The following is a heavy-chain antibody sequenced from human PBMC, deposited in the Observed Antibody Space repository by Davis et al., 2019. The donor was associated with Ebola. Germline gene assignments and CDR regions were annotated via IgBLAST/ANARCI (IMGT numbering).Heavy chain of an antibody. Sequence: SETLFLTCAVSGGSISSSNWWSWVRQPPGKGLKWIGEIYHSGSTNYNPSLKSRVTISVDKSKNQFSLKLSSVTTADTAVYYCAKGSAFWTGYKSDYFYYALDVWGHGTTVTVSS. V-gene: IGHV4-4*02. CDR1: GGSISSSNW. D-gene: IGHD3/OR15-3a*01. CDR2: IYHSGST. CDR3: AKGSAFWTGYKSDYFYYALDV. J-gene: IGHJ6*02.